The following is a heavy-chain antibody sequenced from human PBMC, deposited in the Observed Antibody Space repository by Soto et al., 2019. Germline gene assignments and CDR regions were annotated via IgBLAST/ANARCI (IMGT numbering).Heavy chain of an antibody. CDR1: GFTFSAYW. Sequence: GGSLRLSCAASGFTFSAYWMHWVRQAPGKGLVWVSRIHSNGNITTYADFVKGRFTISRDNAKNTLYLQMNSLRAEDTAVYYCARSVRSGTYPYYYYAMDVWGQGTTVTVSS. V-gene: IGHV3-74*03. D-gene: IGHD3-10*01. J-gene: IGHJ6*02. CDR3: ARSVRSGTYPYYYYAMDV. CDR2: IHSNGNIT.